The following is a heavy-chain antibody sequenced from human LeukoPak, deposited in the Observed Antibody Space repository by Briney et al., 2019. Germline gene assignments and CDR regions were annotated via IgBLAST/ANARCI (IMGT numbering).Heavy chain of an antibody. V-gene: IGHV1-69*13. CDR1: GYTLTELS. J-gene: IGHJ6*03. Sequence: SVKVSCKVSGYTLTELSMHWVRQAPGQGLEWMGGIIPIFGTANYAQKFQGRVTITADESTSTAYMELSSLRSEDTAVYYCARAPYYYDSSGYYPYYYYMDVWGKGTTVTISS. CDR2: IIPIFGTA. D-gene: IGHD3-22*01. CDR3: ARAPYYYDSSGYYPYYYYMDV.